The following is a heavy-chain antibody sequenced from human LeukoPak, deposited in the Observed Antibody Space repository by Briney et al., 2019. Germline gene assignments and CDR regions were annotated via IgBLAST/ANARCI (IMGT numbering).Heavy chain of an antibody. CDR3: ARETYYYDSSGYYSRAQFDY. J-gene: IGHJ4*02. CDR2: IYYSGST. CDR1: GVSISSYY. V-gene: IGHV4-59*01. Sequence: SETLSLTCTVSGVSISSYYWSWIRQPPGKGLEWIGYIYYSGSTNYNPSLKSRVTISVDTSKNQFSLKLSTVTAADTAVYYCARETYYYDSSGYYSRAQFDYWGQGTLVTVSS. D-gene: IGHD3-22*01.